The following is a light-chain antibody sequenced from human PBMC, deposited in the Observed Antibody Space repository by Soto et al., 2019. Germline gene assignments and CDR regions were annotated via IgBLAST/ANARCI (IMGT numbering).Light chain of an antibody. V-gene: IGKV1-5*03. Sequence: DIQMTQSPSTLSASVGDRVTITCRASQSIYSWLAWYQQKPGKAPKLLIYKASSLQSGVPSRFGGSESGTEFTLTISSLQPGDFAAYYCQQYNTYRTFGQGTKVEIK. J-gene: IGKJ1*01. CDR2: KAS. CDR3: QQYNTYRT. CDR1: QSIYSW.